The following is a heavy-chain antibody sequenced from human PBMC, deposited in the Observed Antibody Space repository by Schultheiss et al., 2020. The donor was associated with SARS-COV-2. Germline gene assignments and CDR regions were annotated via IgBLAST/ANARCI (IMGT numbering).Heavy chain of an antibody. J-gene: IGHJ6*02. CDR3: ARHVRGGIEGMDV. CDR2: IYPGDSDT. D-gene: IGHD3-16*01. CDR1: GYSFTSYW. Sequence: GESLKISCEGSGYSFTSYWIGWVRQMPGKGLEWMGIIYPGDSDTRYRPSFQGQVTISADKSISTAYLQWSSLKASDTAMYYCARHVRGGIEGMDVWGQGTTVTVSS. V-gene: IGHV5-51*01.